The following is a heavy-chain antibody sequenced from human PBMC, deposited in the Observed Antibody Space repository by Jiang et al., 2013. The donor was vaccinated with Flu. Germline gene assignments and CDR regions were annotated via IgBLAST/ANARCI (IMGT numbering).Heavy chain of an antibody. CDR3: ARLRNNWNFAYYYMDV. Sequence: QTLSLTCAISGDSVSSTTTGWNWIRPSPSRGLEWLGRTYYGSKWYNDYAVSVKSRITISPDTSKNQFSLQLSSVTPEDTAVYYCARLRNNWNFAYYYMDVWGKGTTVTVSS. V-gene: IGHV6-1*01. D-gene: IGHD1-7*01. CDR2: TYYGSKWYN. CDR1: GDSVSSTTTG. J-gene: IGHJ6*03.